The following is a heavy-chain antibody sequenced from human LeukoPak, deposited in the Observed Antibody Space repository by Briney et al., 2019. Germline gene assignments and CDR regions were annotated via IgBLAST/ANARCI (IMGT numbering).Heavy chain of an antibody. CDR3: AREDSSNLYVDS. CDR1: GASISSYY. V-gene: IGHV4-59*12. CDR2: IYYSGNT. Sequence: SETLSLTCTVSGASISSYYWNWIRQPPGKGLEWIGYIYYSGNTNYNPSLKSRVTMSVDTSKNQFSLKVTSVTAADTAVYYCAREDSSNLYVDSWGQGALVTVSS. D-gene: IGHD6-13*01. J-gene: IGHJ4*02.